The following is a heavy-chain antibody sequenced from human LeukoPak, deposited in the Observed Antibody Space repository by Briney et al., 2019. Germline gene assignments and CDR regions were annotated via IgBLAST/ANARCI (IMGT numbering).Heavy chain of an antibody. J-gene: IGHJ4*02. CDR1: GFTFSSYS. Sequence: GGSLGLSCAASGFTFSSYSMNWVRQAPGKGLEWVSSISSSSTYIYYADSVKGRFTISRDNAKNSLYLQMNSLRAEDTAVYYCARVDGFQFDYWGQGTLVTVSS. CDR3: ARVDGFQFDY. CDR2: ISSSSTYI. V-gene: IGHV3-21*01. D-gene: IGHD5-24*01.